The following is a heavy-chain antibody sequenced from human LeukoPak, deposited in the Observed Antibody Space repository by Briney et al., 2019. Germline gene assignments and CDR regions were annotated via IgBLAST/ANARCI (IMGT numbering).Heavy chain of an antibody. V-gene: IGHV4-34*01. CDR3: ARGLRVTSFDY. J-gene: IGHJ4*02. CDR2: INHSGST. Sequence: SETLSLTCAVYGGSFSGYYWSWIRQPPRKGLEWIGEINHSGSTNYNPSLKSRVTISVDTSKNQFSLKLSSVTAADTAVYYCARGLRVTSFDYWGQGTLVTVSS. D-gene: IGHD2-21*02. CDR1: GGSFSGYY.